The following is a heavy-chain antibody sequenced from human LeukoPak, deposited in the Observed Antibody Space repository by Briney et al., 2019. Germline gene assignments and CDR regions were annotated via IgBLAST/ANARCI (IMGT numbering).Heavy chain of an antibody. Sequence: PSETLSLTCTVSGGSISSYYWSWIRQPPGKGLEWIGYIYYSGSTNYNPSLKSRVTISVDTSKNQFSLKLSSVTAADTAVYYCARVGVANGFYYYYYGMDVWGQGTTVTVSS. CDR3: ARVGVANGFYYYYYGMDV. CDR1: GGSISSYY. CDR2: IYYSGST. V-gene: IGHV4-59*01. J-gene: IGHJ6*02. D-gene: IGHD2-8*01.